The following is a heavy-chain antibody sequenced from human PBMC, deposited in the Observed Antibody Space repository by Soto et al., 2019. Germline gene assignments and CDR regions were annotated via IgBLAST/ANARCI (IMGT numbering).Heavy chain of an antibody. CDR2: IYYSGSV. Sequence: PSETLSLTCAVSGASVNSGSNYWSWIRQPPGKGLEWIGYIYYSGSVSYNPSLRSRVTISRDTSKNQFSLKLSSVTAADTAVYYCYRDGLYSGIHLCDYWGQGTLVTVSS. D-gene: IGHD1-26*01. V-gene: IGHV4-61*01. CDR3: YRDGLYSGIHLCDY. J-gene: IGHJ4*02. CDR1: GASVNSGSNY.